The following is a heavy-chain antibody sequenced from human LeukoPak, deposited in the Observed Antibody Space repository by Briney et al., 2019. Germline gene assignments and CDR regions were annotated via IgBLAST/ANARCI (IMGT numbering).Heavy chain of an antibody. CDR1: GFTFDDYA. CDR2: ISWNSGSI. D-gene: IGHD4-17*01. J-gene: IGHJ4*02. Sequence: PGGSLRLSCAASGFTFDDYAMHWVRQAPGKGLEWVSGISWNSGSIGYADSVKGRFTISRDNAKNSLYLQMNSLRAEDTALYYCARTDHKVTSLDYWGQGTLVTVSS. CDR3: ARTDHKVTSLDY. V-gene: IGHV3-9*01.